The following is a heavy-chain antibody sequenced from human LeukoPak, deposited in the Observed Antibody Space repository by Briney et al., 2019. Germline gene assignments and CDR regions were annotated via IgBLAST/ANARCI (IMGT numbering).Heavy chain of an antibody. V-gene: IGHV4-59*01. D-gene: IGHD1-26*01. CDR2: INYNGAT. CDR3: ARTFSESYYYCGMDV. J-gene: IGHJ6*02. CDR1: GXSISSYY. Sequence: SETLSLTCTVSGXSISSYYWTWIRQPPGKELEWIGYINYNGATHYNPSLRSRVAMSIDTSKNQFSLKLSSVTAADTAVSYCARTFSESYYYCGMDVWGQGTTVTVSS.